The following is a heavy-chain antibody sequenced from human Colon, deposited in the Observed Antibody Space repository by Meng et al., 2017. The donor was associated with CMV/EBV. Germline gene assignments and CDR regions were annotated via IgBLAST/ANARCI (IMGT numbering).Heavy chain of an antibody. Sequence: GESLKISCAVSGFPLNSHGMHWVRQAPGKGLEWVSYISSSGSTIYYADSVKGRFTISRDNAKNSLYLQMNSLRAEDTAVYYCARERSPDVWGQGTTVTVSS. D-gene: IGHD4-17*01. CDR1: GFPLNSHG. J-gene: IGHJ6*02. V-gene: IGHV3-48*04. CDR2: ISSSGSTI. CDR3: ARERSPDV.